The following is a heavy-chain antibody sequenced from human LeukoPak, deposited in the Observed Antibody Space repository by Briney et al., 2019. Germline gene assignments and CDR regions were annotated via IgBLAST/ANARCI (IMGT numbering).Heavy chain of an antibody. Sequence: PSETLSLTCTVSGDSISSHYWSGIRQPPGKGLEWIGCVYYSGSTNYKPSLKSRVTISVDTSKNQFSLKLSSVTAADTAVYYCARYSTGWYDAFDIWGQGTMVTVSS. J-gene: IGHJ3*02. CDR1: GDSISSHY. CDR3: ARYSTGWYDAFDI. D-gene: IGHD6-19*01. V-gene: IGHV4-59*11. CDR2: VYYSGST.